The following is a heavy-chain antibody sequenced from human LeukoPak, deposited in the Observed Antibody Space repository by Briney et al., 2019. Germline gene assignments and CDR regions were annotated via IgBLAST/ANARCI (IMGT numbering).Heavy chain of an antibody. D-gene: IGHD3-3*01. CDR2: IYTSGST. J-gene: IGHJ4*02. Sequence: SQTLSLTCTVSGGSISSGGFYWNWIRQPAGKAVEWIGRIYTSGSTDYNPSLKSRVTISVDTSKNQFSLKLSSVTAPDTAAYYCARINDDSWSGYSTGGLDYWGQGTLVTVSS. CDR1: GGSISSGGFY. CDR3: ARINDDSWSGYSTGGLDY. V-gene: IGHV4-61*02.